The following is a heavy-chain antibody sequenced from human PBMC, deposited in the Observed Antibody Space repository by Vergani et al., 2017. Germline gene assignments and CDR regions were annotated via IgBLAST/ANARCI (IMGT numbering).Heavy chain of an antibody. CDR3: ARDGWELLDYFYYMDV. CDR1: GFTFSNYW. CDR2: INSDGDST. V-gene: IGHV3-74*01. J-gene: IGHJ6*03. D-gene: IGHD1-26*01. Sequence: EVQLMESGGGWAQPGGSLRLSCTASGFTFSNYWMQWVRQAPGKGLMWVSRINSDGDSTSYADSVKGRFTISRDNAKNTLYLQMDSLRAEDTAVYYCARDGWELLDYFYYMDVWGKGTTVTVSS.